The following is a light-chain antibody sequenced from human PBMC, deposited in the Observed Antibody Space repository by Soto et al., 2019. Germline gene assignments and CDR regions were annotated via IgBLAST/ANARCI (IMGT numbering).Light chain of an antibody. CDR1: QSVNSAY. CDR2: GAS. V-gene: IGKV3-20*01. CDR3: QLYGSSPTWA. Sequence: EIVLTQSPGTLSLSPGERATLSCRASQSVNSAYVAWYQQNPGQAPRVLIYGASTRATGIPHRFSCSGSGTDFSLTISRLEPEDSAMYYCQLYGSSPTWAFGQGTKVEIK. J-gene: IGKJ1*01.